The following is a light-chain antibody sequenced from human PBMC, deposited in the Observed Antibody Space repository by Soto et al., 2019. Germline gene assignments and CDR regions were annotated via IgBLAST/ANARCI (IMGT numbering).Light chain of an antibody. CDR1: QSVSSN. CDR3: QQYGSSPWT. V-gene: IGKV3-15*01. J-gene: IGKJ1*01. CDR2: GAS. Sequence: EIVMAQSPATLSVSPGERATLSCRASQSVSSNLAWYQQKRGQAPRLLIYGASSRATGIPARFSGSGSGTEFTLTIGSLQSDDFAVYYCQQYGSSPWTFGQGTKVDI.